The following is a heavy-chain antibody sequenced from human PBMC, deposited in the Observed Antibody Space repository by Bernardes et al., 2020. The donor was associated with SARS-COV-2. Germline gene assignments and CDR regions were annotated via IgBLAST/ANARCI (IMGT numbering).Heavy chain of an antibody. V-gene: IGHV3-21*01. Sequence: GGSLRLSCAASGFAFSTFNMNWVRQAPGKGLEWVASISSGTSFTFYSDSVKGRFTISRDIAKNSLFLQMNSLRAEDTAVYFCARDWSTYCTGGSCFIFDRWGQGTLVTVSS. CDR3: ARDWSTYCTGGSCFIFDR. D-gene: IGHD2-15*01. CDR2: ISSGTSFT. J-gene: IGHJ4*02. CDR1: GFAFSTFN.